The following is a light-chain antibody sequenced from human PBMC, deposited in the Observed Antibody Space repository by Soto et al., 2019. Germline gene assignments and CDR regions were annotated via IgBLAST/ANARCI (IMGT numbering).Light chain of an antibody. V-gene: IGKV1-39*01. CDR1: QRINIY. CDR2: SAS. J-gene: IGKJ5*01. Sequence: DIQMTQYPASLSTSVVDRVTITCRASQRINIYLNWYRQKPGKAPELLIYSASNLQSGVPSRFSGSGSGTDFTLTISSLQPEDFATYYCQQSFSTPTFGQGTRLEIK. CDR3: QQSFSTPT.